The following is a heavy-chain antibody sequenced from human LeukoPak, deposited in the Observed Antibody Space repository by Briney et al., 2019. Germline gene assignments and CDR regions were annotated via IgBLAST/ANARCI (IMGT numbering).Heavy chain of an antibody. V-gene: IGHV4-59*01. CDR2: IYYSGST. CDR1: YGSISSYY. J-gene: IGHJ4*02. CDR3: AREASSSWYNFDY. Sequence: SETLSLTCTVSYGSISSYYWSWLRQPPGKGLEWIGYIYYSGSTSYNPSLKSRVTISVDTSKNQFSLKLSSVTAADTAVYYCAREASSSWYNFDYWGQGTLVTVSS. D-gene: IGHD6-13*01.